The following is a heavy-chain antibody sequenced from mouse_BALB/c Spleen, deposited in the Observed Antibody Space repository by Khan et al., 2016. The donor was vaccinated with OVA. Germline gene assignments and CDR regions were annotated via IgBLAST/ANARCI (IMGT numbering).Heavy chain of an antibody. CDR1: EYSFTKNG. V-gene: IGHV9-3*02. CDR2: INTNTGEP. J-gene: IGHJ4*01. CDR3: ARSRWLLPAMDY. Sequence: QLVQSGPELKKPGETVKISCKASEYSFTKNGMNWVKQAPGKGLKWMGWINTNTGEPTYAEEFKGRFAFSLETSASTAYLQINNLKNEDTGTYFCARSRWLLPAMDYWGQGTSVTVSS. D-gene: IGHD2-3*01.